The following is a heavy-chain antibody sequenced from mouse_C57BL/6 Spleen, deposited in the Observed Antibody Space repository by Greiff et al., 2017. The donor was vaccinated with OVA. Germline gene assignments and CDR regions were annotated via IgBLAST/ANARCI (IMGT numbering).Heavy chain of an antibody. V-gene: IGHV1-26*01. CDR3: ARSELGRGAWFAY. Sequence: EVQLQQSGPELVKPGASVKISCKASGYTFTDYYMNWVKQSHGKSLEWIGDINPNNGGTSYNQKFKGKATLTVDKSSSTAYMELRSLTSEDSAVYYCARSELGRGAWFAYWGQGTLVTVSA. D-gene: IGHD4-1*01. J-gene: IGHJ3*01. CDR2: INPNNGGT. CDR1: GYTFTDYY.